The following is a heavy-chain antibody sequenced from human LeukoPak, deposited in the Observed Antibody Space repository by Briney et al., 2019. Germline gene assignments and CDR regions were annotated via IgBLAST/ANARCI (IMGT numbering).Heavy chain of an antibody. V-gene: IGHV4-59*12. CDR3: ARGSLGIMYYYYGMDV. D-gene: IGHD7-27*01. J-gene: IGHJ6*02. Sequence: SETLSSPALSLVSPSVVTIGPGSGSPQGRDWSGLGISNSGSTNYNPSLRGRVTISLDTSKNQVSLKLSSVTAADTAVYYCARGSLGIMYYYYGMDVWGQGTTVTVSS. CDR2: SNSGST. CDR1: VSPSVVT.